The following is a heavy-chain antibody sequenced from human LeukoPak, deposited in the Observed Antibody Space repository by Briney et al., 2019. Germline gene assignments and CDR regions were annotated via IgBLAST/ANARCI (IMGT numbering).Heavy chain of an antibody. CDR2: IYYSGST. CDR3: ARVTPVPYYFDY. J-gene: IGHJ4*02. CDR1: GGSISSYY. Sequence: SETLTLTCSVSGGSISSYYWRWIRQPPGKGLEWMGYIYYSGSTNYNPSLKSRVTMSVDTSKNQFSLKLSSVTAADTAVYYCARVTPVPYYFDYWGQGTLVTVSS. V-gene: IGHV4-59*01.